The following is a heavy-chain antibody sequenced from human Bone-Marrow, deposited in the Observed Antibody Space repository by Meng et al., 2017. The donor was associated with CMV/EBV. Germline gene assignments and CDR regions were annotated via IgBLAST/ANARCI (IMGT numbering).Heavy chain of an antibody. J-gene: IGHJ4*02. Sequence: GEALKISCVVSELNFNKLWMHWVRQVPGKGLVWVARINSDGTGTKYADSVKGRVTISRDNAKNTVFLQMNSLRVEATAVYYCASRYGVDSMGNWGQGTLVTVSS. CDR2: INSDGTGT. V-gene: IGHV3-74*03. CDR1: ELNFNKLW. CDR3: ASRYGVDSMGN. D-gene: IGHD3-3*01.